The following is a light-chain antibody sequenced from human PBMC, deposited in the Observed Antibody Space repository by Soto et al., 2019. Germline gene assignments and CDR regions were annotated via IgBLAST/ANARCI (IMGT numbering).Light chain of an antibody. CDR2: DAS. CDR3: QQCSSSPLT. Sequence: EIVLTQSPGTLSLSPGDRATLSCRTSQSVRNNYLAWYQQKPGQAPRILIHDASSRATGIPDRFSGSGSGTDFTLTISRLEPEDFAVYYCQQCSSSPLTFGGGTKVEIK. CDR1: QSVRNNY. J-gene: IGKJ4*01. V-gene: IGKV3-20*01.